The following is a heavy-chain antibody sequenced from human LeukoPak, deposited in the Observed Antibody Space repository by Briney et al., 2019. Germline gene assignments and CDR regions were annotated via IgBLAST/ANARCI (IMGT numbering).Heavy chain of an antibody. CDR1: GFSFTRDG. Sequence: GGSLRLSRADSGFSFTRDGMSWGRQAPGKGLKKVSAISGSGGNTYYADSVKGRFTISRDNSKNTLFLLMSSLRAEDTAIYYCATVSDTNNWYWFDPWGQGTLVTVSS. D-gene: IGHD1-1*01. CDR2: ISGSGGNT. V-gene: IGHV3-23*01. J-gene: IGHJ5*02. CDR3: ATVSDTNNWYWFDP.